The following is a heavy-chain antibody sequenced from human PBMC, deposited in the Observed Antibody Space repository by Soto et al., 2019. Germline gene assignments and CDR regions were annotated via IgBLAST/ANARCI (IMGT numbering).Heavy chain of an antibody. CDR2: IWYDGSTK. D-gene: IGHD6-19*01. CDR1: GFIFTSYG. J-gene: IGHJ4*02. CDR3: ARDFAVAGPDY. V-gene: IGHV3-33*01. Sequence: QVQLVESGGGVVQPGRSLRLSCAASGFIFTSYGMHWVRQAPGKGLEWVALIWYDGSTKYYADSVKGRFTISSDNIKNMGFLQMNSLRAEDTAVYYCARDFAVAGPDYWGQGTLVTVSS.